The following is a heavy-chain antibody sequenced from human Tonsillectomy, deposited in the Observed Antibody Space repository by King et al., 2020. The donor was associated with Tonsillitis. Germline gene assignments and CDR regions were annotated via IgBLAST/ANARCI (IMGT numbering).Heavy chain of an antibody. CDR2: IIPILGIA. D-gene: IGHD6-13*01. J-gene: IGHJ2*01. Sequence: QLVQSGAEVKKPGSSVKVSCKASGGTFSSYAISWVRQAPGQGLEWMGRIIPILGIANYAQKFQGRVTITADKSTSTAYMELSSLRSEDTAVYYCARDPSYSSSREWYFDLWGRGTLVTVSS. V-gene: IGHV1-69*04. CDR1: GGTFSSYA. CDR3: ARDPSYSSSREWYFDL.